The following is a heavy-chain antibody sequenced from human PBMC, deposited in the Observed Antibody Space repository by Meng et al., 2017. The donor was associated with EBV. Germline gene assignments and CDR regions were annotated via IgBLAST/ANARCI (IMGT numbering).Heavy chain of an antibody. CDR3: ASESGRGFTPDY. CDR2: LIPMVGAP. V-gene: IGHV1-69*01. CDR1: GGTFRSDA. J-gene: IGHJ4*02. Sequence: QVRLLQCGAEGRRPGASVKVSCRTSGGTFRSDAVSWVRQAPGQGLEWMGGLIPMVGAPHYAQKFQGRVTIIADESTSTHSMELNSLRSEDTAMYYCASESGRGFTPDYWGQGTLVTVSS. D-gene: IGHD3-10*01.